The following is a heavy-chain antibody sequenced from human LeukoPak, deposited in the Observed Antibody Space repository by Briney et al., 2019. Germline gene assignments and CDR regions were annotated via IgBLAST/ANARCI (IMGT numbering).Heavy chain of an antibody. J-gene: IGHJ3*02. CDR3: ARNDASGSYYNVAFDI. CDR1: GGSISNYY. D-gene: IGHD3-10*01. Sequence: SETLSLTCTVSGGSISNYYWSWIRRPPGKGLEWIGYINYSGITNYNPSLKSRVTISVDTSKNQFSLRLSSVTAADTAVYYCARNDASGSYYNVAFDIWGQGTMVTVSS. V-gene: IGHV4-59*01. CDR2: INYSGIT.